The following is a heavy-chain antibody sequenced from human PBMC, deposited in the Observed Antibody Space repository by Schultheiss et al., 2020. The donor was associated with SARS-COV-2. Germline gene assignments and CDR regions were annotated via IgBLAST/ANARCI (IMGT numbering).Heavy chain of an antibody. Sequence: GGSLRLSCAASGFTLSSYAMSWVRQAPGKGLEWVSYISSSSSTIYYADSVKGRFTISRDNAKNSLYLQMNSLRAEDTAVYYCARYSSSSRLTIFDYWGQGTLVTVSS. V-gene: IGHV3-48*04. J-gene: IGHJ4*02. D-gene: IGHD6-6*01. CDR1: GFTLSSYA. CDR2: ISSSSSTI. CDR3: ARYSSSSRLTIFDY.